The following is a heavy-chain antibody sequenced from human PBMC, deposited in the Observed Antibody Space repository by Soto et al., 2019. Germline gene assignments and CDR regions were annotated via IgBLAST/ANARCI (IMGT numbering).Heavy chain of an antibody. J-gene: IGHJ4*02. CDR3: ARDRPIQLWPYYFDY. CDR1: GFTFSSYS. V-gene: IGHV3-48*02. CDR2: ISSSSSTI. Sequence: EVQLVESGGGLVQPGGSLRLSCAAPGFTFSSYSMNWVRQAPGKGLEWVSYISSSSSTIYYADSVKGRFTISRDNAKNSLYLQMNSLRDEDTAVYYCARDRPIQLWPYYFDYWGQGTLVTVSS. D-gene: IGHD5-18*01.